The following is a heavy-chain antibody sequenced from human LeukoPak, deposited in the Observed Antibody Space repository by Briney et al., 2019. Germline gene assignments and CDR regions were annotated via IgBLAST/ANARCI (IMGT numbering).Heavy chain of an antibody. V-gene: IGHV1-46*01. CDR1: GYTFTSYY. D-gene: IGHD5-18*01. Sequence: ASVKVSCKASGYTFTSYYMHWVRQAPGQGLEWMGVINPSGGSTSYAQKFQGRVTMTRDTSTSTVYMELSSLRSEDTAVYYCARSRTAMVTTTDPPFDYWGQGTLVTVSS. J-gene: IGHJ4*02. CDR3: ARSRTAMVTTTDPPFDY. CDR2: INPSGGST.